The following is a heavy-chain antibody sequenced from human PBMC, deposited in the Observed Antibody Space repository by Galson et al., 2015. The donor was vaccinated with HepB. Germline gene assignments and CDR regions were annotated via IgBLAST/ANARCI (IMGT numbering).Heavy chain of an antibody. CDR1: GFTFSSYW. CDR3: ARGASPRDIVVVPAAIGFGPGYSPNWFDP. V-gene: IGHV3-7*04. J-gene: IGHJ5*02. D-gene: IGHD2-2*01. Sequence: SLRLSCAASGFTFSSYWMSWVRQAPGKGLEWVANIKQDGSEKYYVDSVKGRFTISRDNAKNSLYLQMNSLRAEDTAVYYCARGASPRDIVVVPAAIGFGPGYSPNWFDPWGQGTLVTVSS. CDR2: IKQDGSEK.